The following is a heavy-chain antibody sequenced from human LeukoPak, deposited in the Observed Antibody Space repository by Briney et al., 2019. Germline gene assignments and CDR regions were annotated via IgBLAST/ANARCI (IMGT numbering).Heavy chain of an antibody. V-gene: IGHV3-64*02. J-gene: IGHJ4*02. CDR3: ASSSSSGWLLDY. D-gene: IGHD6-19*01. CDR1: GFTFNAYS. CDR2: ISPNGVST. Sequence: GGSLRLSCVASGFTFNAYSMHWVRQAPGRGLEYVAAISPNGVSTYYADFVRDRFTISRDNSKDTVFLQLGSLRPEDMAVYYCASSSSSGWLLDYWGQGTLVTVSS.